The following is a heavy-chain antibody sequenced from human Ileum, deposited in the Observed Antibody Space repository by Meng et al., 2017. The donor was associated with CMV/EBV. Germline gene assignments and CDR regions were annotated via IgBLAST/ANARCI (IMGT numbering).Heavy chain of an antibody. D-gene: IGHD5-12*01. V-gene: IGHV4-30-4*01. J-gene: IGHJ5*02. CDR3: AKYSGPSRWFNP. Sequence: QVQLQESGPGLVQPSQTLSLTCTVSGASITNDDYYWSWIRQPPGKGLEWIGYIYYNGITYYNPSLKSRIAILVDTSKSQFSLIVSSVTAADTAVYYCAKYSGPSRWFNPWGQGTLVTVSS. CDR1: GASITNDDYY. CDR2: IYYNGIT.